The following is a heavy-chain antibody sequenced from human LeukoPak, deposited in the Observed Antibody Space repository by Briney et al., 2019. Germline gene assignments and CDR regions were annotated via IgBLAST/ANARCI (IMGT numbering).Heavy chain of an antibody. Sequence: GGTLRLSCAASGFTFSSYGMSWVRQAPGKGLEWVSTISGSGLSIYYADSVKGRFTTSRDNSKNTLSLLMNSLGAEDTAVYYCAKVHGSGTLGNFDYWGQGTLVTVSS. CDR3: AKVHGSGTLGNFDY. J-gene: IGHJ4*02. V-gene: IGHV3-23*01. CDR1: GFTFSSYG. D-gene: IGHD3-10*01. CDR2: ISGSGLSI.